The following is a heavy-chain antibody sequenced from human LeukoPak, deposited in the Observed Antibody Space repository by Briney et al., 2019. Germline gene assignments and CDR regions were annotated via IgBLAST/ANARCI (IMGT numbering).Heavy chain of an antibody. Sequence: SETLSLTCTVSGGSISSYYWSWIRQPPGKELEWIGYIYYSGSTNYNPSLKSRVTISVDTSKNQFSLKLSSVTAADTAVYYCARGGYGDYGSSYGMDVWGQGTTVTVSS. J-gene: IGHJ6*02. CDR2: IYYSGST. CDR1: GGSISSYY. V-gene: IGHV4-59*01. D-gene: IGHD4-17*01. CDR3: ARGGYGDYGSSYGMDV.